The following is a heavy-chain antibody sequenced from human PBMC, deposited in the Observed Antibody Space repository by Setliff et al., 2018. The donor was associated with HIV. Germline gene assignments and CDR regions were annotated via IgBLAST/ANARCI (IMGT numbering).Heavy chain of an antibody. CDR3: RLVLPTFYY. CDR2: IIPIFGTA. V-gene: IGHV1-69*06. CDR1: GGTFSSYA. J-gene: IGHJ4*02. Sequence: GASVKVSCKASGGTFSSYAISWLRQAPGQGLEWMGGIIPIFGTANYAQKFQGIFTITADRSTNTAYMELTSLRFDDTAMYYCRLVLPTFYYWGQGTLVTVSS.